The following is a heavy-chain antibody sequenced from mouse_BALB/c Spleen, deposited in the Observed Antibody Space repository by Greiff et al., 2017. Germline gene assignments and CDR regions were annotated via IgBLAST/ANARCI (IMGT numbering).Heavy chain of an antibody. V-gene: IGHV1S127*01. J-gene: IGHJ4*01. D-gene: IGHD2-4*01. CDR3: TRWMITHAMDY. Sequence: VQLQQPGAELVKPGASVKMSCKASGYTFTSYWMHWVKQRPGQGLEWIGVIDPSDSYTSYNQKFKGKATLTVDTSSSTAYMQLSSLTSEDSAVYYCTRWMITHAMDYWGQGTSVTVSS. CDR2: IDPSDSYT. CDR1: GYTFTSYW.